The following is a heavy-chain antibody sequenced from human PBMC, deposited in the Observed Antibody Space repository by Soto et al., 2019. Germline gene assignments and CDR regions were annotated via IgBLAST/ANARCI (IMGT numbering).Heavy chain of an antibody. CDR3: ARSVTYYYHSGGYYLGY. CDR2: IIPILDIP. J-gene: IGHJ4*02. D-gene: IGHD3-22*01. CDR1: GGTFSSYT. Sequence: QVQLVQSGAEVKKPGSSVKVSCKASGGTFSSYTISWVRQAPGQGLEWMGRIIPILDIPNYAQKFQGRVTITADKSTSTAYMELSSLRTEDTAVYYCARSVTYYYHSGGYYLGYWGQGTLVTVSS. V-gene: IGHV1-69*02.